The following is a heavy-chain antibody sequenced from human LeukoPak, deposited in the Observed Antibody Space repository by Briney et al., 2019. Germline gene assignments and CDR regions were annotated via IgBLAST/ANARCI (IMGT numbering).Heavy chain of an antibody. Sequence: ASVKVSCKACGGTFSSYAISWVRQAPGQGLEWMVGIIPIFGTANYAQKFQGRVTITADESTSTAYMELSSLRSEDTAVYYCAREVGCSSTSCYPYCGGDCHTSGAFDIWGQGTMVTVSS. CDR3: AREVGCSSTSCYPYCGGDCHTSGAFDI. D-gene: IGHD2-2*01. CDR1: GGTFSSYA. CDR2: IIPIFGTA. V-gene: IGHV1-69*13. J-gene: IGHJ3*02.